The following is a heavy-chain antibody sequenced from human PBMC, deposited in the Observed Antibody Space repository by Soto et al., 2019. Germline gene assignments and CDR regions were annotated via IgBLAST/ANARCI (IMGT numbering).Heavy chain of an antibody. V-gene: IGHV4-34*01. Sequence: SETLSLTCAVYGGSFIGYYWSWIRQPPGKGLEWIGEINHSGSTNYNPSLKSRVTISVDTSKNQFSLKLSSVTAADTAVYYCARASGGPYDILTGYYLSWFDPWGQGTLVTVSS. CDR1: GGSFIGYY. D-gene: IGHD3-9*01. CDR3: ARASGGPYDILTGYYLSWFDP. J-gene: IGHJ5*02. CDR2: INHSGST.